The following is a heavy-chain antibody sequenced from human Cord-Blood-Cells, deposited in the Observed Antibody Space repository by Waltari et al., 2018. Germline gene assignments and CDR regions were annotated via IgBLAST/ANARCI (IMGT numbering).Heavy chain of an antibody. CDR1: GGSLSGYY. D-gene: IGHD5-18*01. V-gene: IGHV4-34*01. Sequence: QVQLQQWGAGLLKPSETLSLTCAVYGGSLSGYYWSWIRQPPGKGLEWIGEINHSGSTNYNPSLKSRVTISVDTSKNQFSLKLSSVTAADTAVYYCARVGYSYGEPDYWGQGTLVTVSS. J-gene: IGHJ4*02. CDR2: INHSGST. CDR3: ARVGYSYGEPDY.